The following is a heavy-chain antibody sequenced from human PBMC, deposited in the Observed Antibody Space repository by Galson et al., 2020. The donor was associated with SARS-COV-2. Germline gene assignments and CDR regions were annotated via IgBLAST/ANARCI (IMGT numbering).Heavy chain of an antibody. Sequence: GGSLRLSCAASGFTFSDSSMHWVRQAPGKGLEWVGRIKSKANSNATAYAASLKGRFTISRDDSKNTAYLQMNSPKTEDTAVYYCTRLPPCGRSFWDAFDIWGKGTMVTVSS. D-gene: IGHD6-19*01. J-gene: IGHJ3*02. CDR2: IKSKANSNAT. CDR1: GFTFSDSS. CDR3: TRLPPCGRSFWDAFDI. V-gene: IGHV3-73*01.